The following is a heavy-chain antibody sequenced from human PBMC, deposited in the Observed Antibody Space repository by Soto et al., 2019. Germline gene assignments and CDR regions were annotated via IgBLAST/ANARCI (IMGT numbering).Heavy chain of an antibody. Sequence: ASVKVSCKASGGTFSSYAISWVRQVPGQGLEWMGGIIPIFGTANYAQKFQGRVTITADESTSTAYMELSSLRSEDTAVYYCARDLERRRLLPSGPGGFYYYHGMDVWGQGTTVTVSS. J-gene: IGHJ6*02. CDR1: GGTFSSYA. V-gene: IGHV1-69*13. D-gene: IGHD2-15*01. CDR2: IIPIFGTA. CDR3: ARDLERRRLLPSGPGGFYYYHGMDV.